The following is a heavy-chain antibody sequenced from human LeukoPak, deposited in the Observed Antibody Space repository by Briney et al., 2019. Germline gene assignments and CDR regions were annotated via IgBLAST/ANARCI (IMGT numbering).Heavy chain of an antibody. V-gene: IGHV1-46*01. D-gene: IGHD6-19*01. CDR1: GYTFTSYY. CDR3: AKDKSSGWHPALYYFDY. J-gene: IGHJ4*02. Sequence: GASVKVSCKASGYTFTSYYMHWVRQAPGQGLEWMGIINPSGGSTSYAQKFQGRVTMTRDTSTSTVYMELNSLRAEDTAVYYCAKDKSSGWHPALYYFDYWGQGTLVTVSS. CDR2: INPSGGST.